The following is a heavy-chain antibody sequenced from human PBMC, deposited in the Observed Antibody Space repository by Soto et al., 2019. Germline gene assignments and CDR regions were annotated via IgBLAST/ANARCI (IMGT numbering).Heavy chain of an antibody. V-gene: IGHV4-4*07. CDR3: AREGRYCSSTSCRNWFDP. J-gene: IGHJ5*02. Sequence: SETLSLTCTVSGGSISSYYWSWIRQPAGKGLEWIGRIYTSGSTNYNPSLKSRVTMSVDTSKNQFSLKLSSVTAADTAVYYCAREGRYCSSTSCRNWFDPWGQGTLVTVS. CDR2: IYTSGST. D-gene: IGHD2-2*01. CDR1: GGSISSYY.